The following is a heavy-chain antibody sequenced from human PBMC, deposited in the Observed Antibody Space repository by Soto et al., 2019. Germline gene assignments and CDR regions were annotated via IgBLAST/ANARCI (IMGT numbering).Heavy chain of an antibody. Sequence: PSETLSLTCAVSGGSIDSAGSYWSWIRQIPGRGPEWIGHIYHGGTTDYNPSLKSRITMSVDTSKNQFSLELNSVTAADTAVYYCARYCSGGTCYDRIDYWGQGTLVTVSS. CDR2: IYHGGTT. D-gene: IGHD2-15*01. CDR1: GGSIDSAGSY. V-gene: IGHV4-31*11. CDR3: ARYCSGGTCYDRIDY. J-gene: IGHJ4*02.